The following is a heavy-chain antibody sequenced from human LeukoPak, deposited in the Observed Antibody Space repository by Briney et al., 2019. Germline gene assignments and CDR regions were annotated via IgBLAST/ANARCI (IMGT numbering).Heavy chain of an antibody. CDR3: ARDLSSSSAFDY. Sequence: PGGSLRLSCAASGFTFSSYSMNWVRQAPGKGLEWVSSISSSSYIYYADSVKGRFTISRDNAKNSLYLQMNSLRAEDTAVYYCARDLSSSSAFDYWGQGTLVTVSS. V-gene: IGHV3-21*01. CDR1: GFTFSSYS. J-gene: IGHJ4*02. CDR2: ISSSSYI. D-gene: IGHD6-6*01.